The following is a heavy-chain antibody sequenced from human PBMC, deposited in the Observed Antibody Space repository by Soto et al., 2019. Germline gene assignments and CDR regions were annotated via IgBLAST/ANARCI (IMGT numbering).Heavy chain of an antibody. V-gene: IGHV3-30*18. D-gene: IGHD3-3*01. CDR1: GFTFSSYG. Sequence: PGGSLRLPCPASGFTFSSYGMHWVRQAPGKGLEWVAVISYNGSNNYYADSVKGRFTISRDNCKNTLYLQMNSTRAEDTAVYYCAKTYDFWSGYSGYYGMDVWGRGTTVTVSS. CDR3: AKTYDFWSGYSGYYGMDV. J-gene: IGHJ6*02. CDR2: ISYNGSNN.